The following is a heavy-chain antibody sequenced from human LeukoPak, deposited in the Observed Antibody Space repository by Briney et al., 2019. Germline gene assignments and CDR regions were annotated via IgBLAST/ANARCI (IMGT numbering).Heavy chain of an antibody. CDR1: GGSISSYY. D-gene: IGHD2-2*01. V-gene: IGHV4-59*08. J-gene: IGHJ6*02. CDR2: IYYSGST. Sequence: SETLSLTCTVSGGSISSYYWSWIRQPPGKGLDWIGYIYYSGSTNYNPSLKSRVTISVDTSKNQFSLKLSSVTAADTAVYYCARLSSGYCSSTSCYYGMDVWGQGTTVTVSS. CDR3: ARLSSGYCSSTSCYYGMDV.